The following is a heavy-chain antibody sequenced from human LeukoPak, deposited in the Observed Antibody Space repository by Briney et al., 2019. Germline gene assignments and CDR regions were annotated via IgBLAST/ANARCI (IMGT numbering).Heavy chain of an antibody. Sequence: GGSLRLSCAASGFTFSSYAMSWVRQAPGKGLEWVANIHEDGSVKNYVDSVKGRFTISRDDARNSMYLQLNSLRAEDTALYYCARGRGWVDHWGQGTLVTVSS. V-gene: IGHV3-7*01. CDR1: GFTFSSYA. CDR3: ARGRGWVDH. CDR2: IHEDGSVK. J-gene: IGHJ4*02. D-gene: IGHD3-16*01.